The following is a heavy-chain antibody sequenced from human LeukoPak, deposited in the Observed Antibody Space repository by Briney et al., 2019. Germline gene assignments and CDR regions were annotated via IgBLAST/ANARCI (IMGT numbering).Heavy chain of an antibody. V-gene: IGHV3-21*01. CDR3: ARERSPKCSGGSCYLDC. CDR2: ISSSSTYI. CDR1: GFTFSTYT. Sequence: PGGSLRLSCAASGFTFSTYTLSWVRQAPGKGLEGVSSISSSSTYIYYADSVKGRFTISRDNAKSSLYLQMNSLRAEDTAGYYCARERSPKCSGGSCYLDCWGQGTLVTVSS. J-gene: IGHJ4*02. D-gene: IGHD2-15*01.